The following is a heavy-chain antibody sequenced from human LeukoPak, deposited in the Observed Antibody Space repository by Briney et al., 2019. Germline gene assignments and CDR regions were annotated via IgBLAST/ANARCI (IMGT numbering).Heavy chain of an antibody. CDR1: GGSISSGDYY. D-gene: IGHD3-3*01. CDR2: IYYSGST. J-gene: IGHJ3*02. V-gene: IGHV4-30-4*08. Sequence: SETLSLTCTVSGGSISSGDYYWSWIRQPPGKGLEWIGYIYYSGSTYYNPSLKSRVTISVDTSKNQFSLKLSSVTAADTAVYYCARASPRDFWSGYYAFDIRGQGTMVTVSS. CDR3: ARASPRDFWSGYYAFDI.